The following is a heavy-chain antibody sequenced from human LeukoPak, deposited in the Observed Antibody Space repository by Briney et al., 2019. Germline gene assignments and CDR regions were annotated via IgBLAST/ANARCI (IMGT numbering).Heavy chain of an antibody. CDR1: GGSISSYY. J-gene: IGHJ3*02. CDR2: IYYSGST. V-gene: IGHV4-59*12. Sequence: SETLPLTCTVSGGSISSYYWSWIRQPPGKGLEWIGYIYYSGSTNYNPSLKSRVTISVDTSKNQFSLKLSSVTAADTAVYYCARDSYYDNSGEGAFDIWGQGTLVTVSS. D-gene: IGHD3-22*01. CDR3: ARDSYYDNSGEGAFDI.